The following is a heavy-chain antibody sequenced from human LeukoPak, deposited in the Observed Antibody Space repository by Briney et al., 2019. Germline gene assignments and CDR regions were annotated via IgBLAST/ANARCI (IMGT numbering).Heavy chain of an antibody. V-gene: IGHV4-59*01. D-gene: IGHD5-18*01. CDR3: ARGYSYGSYYFDY. CDR2: ISYSGSI. J-gene: IGHJ4*02. Sequence: PSETLSLTCTVSGGSISTYYWSWIRQPPGKGLEWIGYISYSGSINYNPSLKSRVTISVDTSNNQFSLRLSSVTAADTAIYYCARGYSYGSYYFDYWGQGTLVTVSS. CDR1: GGSISTYY.